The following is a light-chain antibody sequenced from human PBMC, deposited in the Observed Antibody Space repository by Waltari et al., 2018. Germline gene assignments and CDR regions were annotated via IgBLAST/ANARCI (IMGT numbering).Light chain of an antibody. CDR3: QSYDSSLSGFYV. CDR2: CNN. J-gene: IGLJ1*01. V-gene: IGLV1-40*01. CDR1: YSHVGAGYD. Sequence: QSVLTQPPSVSGAPGQTVTISCTGTYSHVGAGYDVHWYQQVPGAAPKLLIFCNNRRPSGAPDRFSGSKSGASASLAITGIQADDEADYFCQSYDSSLSGFYVFGSGTKVTVL.